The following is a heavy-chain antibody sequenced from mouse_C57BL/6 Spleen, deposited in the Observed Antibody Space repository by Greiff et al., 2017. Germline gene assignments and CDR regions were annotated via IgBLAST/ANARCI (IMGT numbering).Heavy chain of an antibody. CDR1: GYTFTGYW. V-gene: IGHV1-9*01. Sequence: QVQLQQSGAELMKPGASVKLSCKATGYTFTGYWIEWVKQRPGHGLEWIGEILSGSGSINYNEKFKGKATFTADKSSNTAYMQLSSLTTEDSAIYYCASRTYYDYDGYAMDYWGQGTSVTVSS. J-gene: IGHJ4*01. CDR3: ASRTYYDYDGYAMDY. D-gene: IGHD2-4*01. CDR2: ILSGSGSI.